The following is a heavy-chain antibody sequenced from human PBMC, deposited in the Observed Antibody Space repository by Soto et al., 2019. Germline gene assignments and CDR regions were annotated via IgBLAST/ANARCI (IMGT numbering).Heavy chain of an antibody. V-gene: IGHV4-59*08. CDR2: IYYSGST. Sequence: SETLSLTCTVSGGSISSYYWSRIRQPPGKGLEWIGYIYYSGSTNYNPSLKSRVTISVDTSKNQFSLKLSSVTAADTAVYYCARHDIVATEGQFDFWGQGTLVTVSS. CDR1: GGSISSYY. D-gene: IGHD5-12*01. CDR3: ARHDIVATEGQFDF. J-gene: IGHJ4*02.